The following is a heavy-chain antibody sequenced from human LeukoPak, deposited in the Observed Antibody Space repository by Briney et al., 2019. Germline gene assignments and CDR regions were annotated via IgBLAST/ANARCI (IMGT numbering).Heavy chain of an antibody. CDR1: GGSTTINGYY. CDR3: ARRYYDFWSGYYGHNWFDP. J-gene: IGHJ5*02. CDR2: IYYNGST. Sequence: PSETLSLTCTVSGGSTTINGYYWAWIRQPPGKGLEWIGSIYYNGSTYYNPSLKSRVTISVDTSKNQFSLKLSSVTAADTAVYYCARRYYDFWSGYYGHNWFDPWGQGTLVTVSS. D-gene: IGHD3-3*01. V-gene: IGHV4-39*01.